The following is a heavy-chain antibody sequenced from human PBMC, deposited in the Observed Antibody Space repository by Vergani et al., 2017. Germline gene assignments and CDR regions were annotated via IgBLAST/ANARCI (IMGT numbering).Heavy chain of an antibody. J-gene: IGHJ4*02. CDR1: GFTFSSYS. Sequence: EVQLVESGGGLVKPGGSLRLSCAASGFTFSSYSMNWVRQAPGKGLEWVSYISSSSSTIYYADSVKGRFTISRDNAKNSLYLQMNSLRAEDTAVYYCARDNVPGYYDSSGYCDYWGQGTLVTVSS. V-gene: IGHV3-48*01. CDR2: ISSSSSTI. CDR3: ARDNVPGYYDSSGYCDY. D-gene: IGHD3-22*01.